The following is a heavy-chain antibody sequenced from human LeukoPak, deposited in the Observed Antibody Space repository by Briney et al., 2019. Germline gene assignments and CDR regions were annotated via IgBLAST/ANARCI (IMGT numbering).Heavy chain of an antibody. Sequence: SETLSLTCAVYGGSFSGYYWSWIRQPPGKGLEWIGEINHSGSTNSNPSLKSRVTISVDTSKNQFSLKLSSVTAADTAVYYCARVILGYCSSTSCYRRPFDYWGQGTLVTVSS. CDR1: GGSFSGYY. D-gene: IGHD2-2*02. J-gene: IGHJ4*02. V-gene: IGHV4-34*01. CDR2: INHSGST. CDR3: ARVILGYCSSTSCYRRPFDY.